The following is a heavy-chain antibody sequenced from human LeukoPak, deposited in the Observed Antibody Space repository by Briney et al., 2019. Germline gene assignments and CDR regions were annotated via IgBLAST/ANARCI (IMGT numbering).Heavy chain of an antibody. J-gene: IGHJ4*02. CDR1: GFTFSTYT. Sequence: GGSLRLSCAASGFTFSTYTMTWVRQAPGKGLEWVSSISSSSSFIYNADSVKGRFTISRDNAKNSLYLQMNSLRAEDTAVYYCARDGAGGYYLDYWGQGTLVTVSS. D-gene: IGHD4/OR15-4a*01. CDR2: ISSSSSFI. CDR3: ARDGAGGYYLDY. V-gene: IGHV3-21*01.